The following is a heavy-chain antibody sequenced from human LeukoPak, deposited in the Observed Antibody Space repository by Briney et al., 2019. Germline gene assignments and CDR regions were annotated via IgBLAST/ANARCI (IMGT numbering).Heavy chain of an antibody. Sequence: ASVKVSCKASGYTFASCAMHWVRQAPGQRLEWMGWINAGNGNTKYSQKFQGRVTITRDTSASTAYMELSSLRSEDTAVYYCARDRSPYPLIAEGSYDYWGQGTLVTVSS. CDR1: GYTFASCA. CDR2: INAGNGNT. CDR3: ARDRSPYPLIAEGSYDY. V-gene: IGHV1-3*01. D-gene: IGHD6-13*01. J-gene: IGHJ4*02.